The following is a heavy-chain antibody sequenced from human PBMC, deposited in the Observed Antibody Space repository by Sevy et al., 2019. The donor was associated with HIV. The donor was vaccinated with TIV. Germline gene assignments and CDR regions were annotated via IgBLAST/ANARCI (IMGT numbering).Heavy chain of an antibody. CDR3: ARGDELNSYYYGMDV. V-gene: IGHV6-1*01. Sequence: SQTLSLTCAISGDSVSSSSAAWNWFRQSPSRGLEWLGRTYYRSKGYSDYEVSVKGRVTINPDTSKNQFSLHLESVTPEDTAVYFCARGDELNSYYYGMDVWGHGTTVTVSS. CDR2: TYYRSKGYS. J-gene: IGHJ6*02. D-gene: IGHD1-7*01. CDR1: GDSVSSSSAA.